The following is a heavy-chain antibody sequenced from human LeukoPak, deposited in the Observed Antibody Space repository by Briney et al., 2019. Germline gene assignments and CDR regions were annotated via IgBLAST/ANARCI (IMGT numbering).Heavy chain of an antibody. D-gene: IGHD2-2*01. J-gene: IGHJ6*03. CDR3: AKAGCSSTSCSGYYYYYMDV. Sequence: GGSLRLSCAASGFTFSSDWMSWVRQAPGKGLEWVANIKQDGSEKYYVDSVKGRFTISRDNAKNSLYLQMNSLRAEDTAVYYCAKAGCSSTSCSGYYYYYMDVWGKGTTVTVSS. CDR2: IKQDGSEK. V-gene: IGHV3-7*03. CDR1: GFTFSSDW.